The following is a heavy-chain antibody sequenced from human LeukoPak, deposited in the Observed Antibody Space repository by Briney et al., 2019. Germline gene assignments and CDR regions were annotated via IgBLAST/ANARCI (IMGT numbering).Heavy chain of an antibody. CDR2: IYSSGST. D-gene: IGHD3-10*01. CDR3: ARDRRFMARRLNNDAFDV. J-gene: IGHJ3*01. Sequence: GGSLRLSCVASGFIVSSNYMSWVRQAPGKGLEWVSMIYSSGSTYYADSVRGRFTISRDNSKNTLYLQMSNLRVEDTALYYCARDRRFMARRLNNDAFDVWGQGTMVTVSS. CDR1: GFIVSSNY. V-gene: IGHV3-53*01.